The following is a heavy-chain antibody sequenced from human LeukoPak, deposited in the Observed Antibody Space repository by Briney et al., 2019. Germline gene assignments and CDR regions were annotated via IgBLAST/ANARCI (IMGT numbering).Heavy chain of an antibody. CDR1: GFTFSSYS. V-gene: IGHV3-21*04. J-gene: IGHJ1*01. CDR3: VRDCSTVTTSYLHH. D-gene: IGHD4-17*01. Sequence: GGSLRLSCAASGFTFSSYSMNWVRQAPGKGLEWVSSISSSSRHIYYADSVKGRFTIFRDNANNSLFLQMDSLRVEDTAMYYCVRDCSTVTTSYLHHWGQGTLLTVSS. CDR2: ISSSSRHI.